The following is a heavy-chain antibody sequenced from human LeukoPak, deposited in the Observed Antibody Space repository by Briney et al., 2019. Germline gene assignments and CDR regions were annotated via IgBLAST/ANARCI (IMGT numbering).Heavy chain of an antibody. J-gene: IGHJ4*02. D-gene: IGHD3-22*01. V-gene: IGHV3-23*01. CDR2: ISGSGDNT. CDR1: GFTFSSYA. Sequence: GGSLRLSCAASGFTFSSYAMSWVRQAPGKGLEWVSGISGSGDNTYYADSVKGRFTISRDNSKNTLYVQVNSLGTEDTAAYYCAKGSYYDSSGSVYFDYWGQGTLVTVSS. CDR3: AKGSYYDSSGSVYFDY.